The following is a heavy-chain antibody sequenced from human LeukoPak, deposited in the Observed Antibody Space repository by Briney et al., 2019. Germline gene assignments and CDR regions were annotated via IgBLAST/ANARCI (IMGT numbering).Heavy chain of an antibody. Sequence: GGSLRLSCAASGFTFSTYGMHWVRQAPGKGLEWVALMWYDGSNKYYADSVKGRFTISRDTSKNTLYLQMNSLRAEDTAVCYCARASGLNYYDSSGYFPPPDYWGQGTLVTVSS. CDR2: MWYDGSNK. CDR3: ARASGLNYYDSSGYFPPPDY. J-gene: IGHJ4*02. V-gene: IGHV3-33*01. D-gene: IGHD3-22*01. CDR1: GFTFSTYG.